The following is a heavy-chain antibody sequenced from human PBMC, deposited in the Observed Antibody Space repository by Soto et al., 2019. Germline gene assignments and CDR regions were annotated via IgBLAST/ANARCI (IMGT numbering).Heavy chain of an antibody. CDR1: GFTFNTYF. Sequence: HVQLLQSGGELKKPGASVKVSCNTSGFTFNTYFISWVRQAPGQGLEWMGWISPYNGNTKYGEKFQGRVTMTTDTITRTAYMELRNLRIDDTAVYYCARDTSTSFDYGGQGTLVTVSS. D-gene: IGHD2-2*01. J-gene: IGHJ4*02. CDR3: ARDTSTSFDY. V-gene: IGHV1-18*01. CDR2: ISPYNGNT.